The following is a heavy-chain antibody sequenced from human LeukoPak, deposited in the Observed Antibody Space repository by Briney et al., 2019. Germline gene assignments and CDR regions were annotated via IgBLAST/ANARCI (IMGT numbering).Heavy chain of an antibody. D-gene: IGHD4-23*01. Sequence: PGGSLRLSCEASGFNFDDYSMDWVRRGPGKGLEWVSRTSWDGDSTYYADSVKGRFTISRDNSKNSLYLQMDSLRTGDTAFYFCAKERGGNSASFDYWGQGTLVTVSS. J-gene: IGHJ4*02. CDR2: TSWDGDST. CDR3: AKERGGNSASFDY. V-gene: IGHV3-43*01. CDR1: GFNFDDYS.